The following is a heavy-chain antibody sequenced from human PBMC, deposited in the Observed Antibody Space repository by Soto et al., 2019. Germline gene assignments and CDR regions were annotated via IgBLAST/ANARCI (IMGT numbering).Heavy chain of an antibody. CDR3: ARGTVNIHHFYYSYMDV. Sequence: SVTRSVTWSVSDGSIFTHYWSWIRQHTGKGLEWMGEINHSGSTNYNPSLKSRVTISLDTSKNQFSLTLSSVTAADTAVYYCARGTVNIHHFYYSYMDVRGKGTTVTVSS. V-gene: IGHV4-34*01. D-gene: IGHD4-17*01. J-gene: IGHJ6*03. CDR1: DGSIFTHY. CDR2: INHSGST.